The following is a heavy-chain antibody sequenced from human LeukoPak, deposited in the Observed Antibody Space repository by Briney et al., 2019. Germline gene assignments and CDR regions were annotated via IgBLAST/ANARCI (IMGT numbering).Heavy chain of an antibody. CDR1: GFTFSSYA. V-gene: IGHV3-64*01. D-gene: IGHD3-22*01. CDR2: INSNGGST. Sequence: GGSLRLSCVASGFTFSSYAMHWVRQTPGKGLEYVSGINSNGGSTHYANSVKGRFTISRDNSKHTLYLQMSSLRSEDTAVHYCARDPEVPTYYYDSSGWHHFWYWGQGTLVTVSS. J-gene: IGHJ4*02. CDR3: ARDPEVPTYYYDSSGWHHFWY.